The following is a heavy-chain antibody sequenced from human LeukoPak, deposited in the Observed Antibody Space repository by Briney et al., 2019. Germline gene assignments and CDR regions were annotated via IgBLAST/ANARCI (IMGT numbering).Heavy chain of an antibody. D-gene: IGHD4-17*01. CDR2: ISSYSGDT. CDR3: ARVSETYGVYYFYMDV. CDR1: GDTFSSDG. V-gene: IGHV1-18*01. Sequence: ASVKVSCKPSGDTFSSDGFSWVRQDPGQGLEWMGWISSYSGDTNYAQKFQGRITMTTDPSTSSAYMEMKNLRFDDTAVYYCARVSETYGVYYFYMDVWGKGTTVIVSS. J-gene: IGHJ6*03.